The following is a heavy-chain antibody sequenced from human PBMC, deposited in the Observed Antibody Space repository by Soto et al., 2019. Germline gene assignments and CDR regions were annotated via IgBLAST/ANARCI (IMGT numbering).Heavy chain of an antibody. CDR1: GGSISSSSYY. CDR3: ARHKRGVSYYYYYGMDV. V-gene: IGHV4-39*01. Sequence: TLSLTCTVSGGSISSSSYYWGWIRQPPGKGLEWIGSIYYSGSTYYNPSLKSRVTISVDTSKNQFSLKLSSVTAADTAVYYCARHKRGVSYYYYYGMDVWGQGTTVTVSS. J-gene: IGHJ6*02. D-gene: IGHD3-10*01. CDR2: IYYSGST.